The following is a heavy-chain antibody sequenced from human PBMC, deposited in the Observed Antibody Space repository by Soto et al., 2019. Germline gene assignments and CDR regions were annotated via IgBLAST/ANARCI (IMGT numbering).Heavy chain of an antibody. CDR2: IYYSGST. J-gene: IGHJ5*02. Sequence: SETLSLTCTVSDGSISSYYWSWIRQPPGKGLEWIGYIYYSGSTNYNPSLKSRVTISVDTSKNQFSLKLSSVTAADTAVYYCARERLLHENWFDPWGRGTLVTVSS. V-gene: IGHV4-59*01. CDR3: ARERLLHENWFDP. D-gene: IGHD2-15*01. CDR1: DGSISSYY.